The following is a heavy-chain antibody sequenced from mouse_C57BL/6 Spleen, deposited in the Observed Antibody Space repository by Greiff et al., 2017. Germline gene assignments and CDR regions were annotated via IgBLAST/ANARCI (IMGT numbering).Heavy chain of an antibody. CDR2: IDPSDSET. CDR3: ARSGYGYDGAWFAY. V-gene: IGHV1-52*01. D-gene: IGHD2-2*01. Sequence: QVQLQQPGAELVRPGSSVKLSCKASGYTFTSYWLHWVKQRPIQGLEWIGNIDPSDSETHYNQKFKDKATLTVDKSSSTAYMQLSSLTSEDSAVYYCARSGYGYDGAWFAYWGQGTLVTVSA. CDR1: GYTFTSYW. J-gene: IGHJ3*01.